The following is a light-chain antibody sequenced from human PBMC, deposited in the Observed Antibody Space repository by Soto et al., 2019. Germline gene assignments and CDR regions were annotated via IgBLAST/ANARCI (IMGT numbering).Light chain of an antibody. V-gene: IGLV6-57*02. CDR1: SGNIASNY. Sequence: NFMLTQPHSVSESPGKTLTISCTGSSGNIASNYVQWYQQRPGSAPTTVIYGDNQRPSGVPDRFSGSIDTSSNSASLTISGLSTEDEAAYYCQSYDSSSVIFGGGTKLTVL. J-gene: IGLJ2*01. CDR3: QSYDSSSVI. CDR2: GDN.